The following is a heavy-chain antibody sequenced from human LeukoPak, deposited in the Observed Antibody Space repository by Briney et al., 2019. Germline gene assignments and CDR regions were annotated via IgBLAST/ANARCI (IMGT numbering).Heavy chain of an antibody. CDR1: GFSFSTYW. CDR3: TRHYGWSNYN. J-gene: IGHJ4*02. D-gene: IGHD6-19*01. V-gene: IGHV3-7*01. Sequence: GGSLRLSCVASGFSFSTYWMSWVRQAPGKGLEWVANIKQDGSEKYYVASVKGRFTISRDNSKNSLYLQMNSLRADDTAVYYCTRHYGWSNYNWGQGTLVTVSS. CDR2: IKQDGSEK.